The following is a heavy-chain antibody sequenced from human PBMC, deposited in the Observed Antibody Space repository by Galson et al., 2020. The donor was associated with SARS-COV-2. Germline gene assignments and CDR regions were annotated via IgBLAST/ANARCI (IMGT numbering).Heavy chain of an antibody. J-gene: IGHJ6*02. Sequence: GESLKISCAASGFTFTNYDFHWVRQRTGEGLEWVTGIATAGDTYSIGSVKGRFTISRENAESTVYLQMTSLRVGDTGVYFCARDLGEGYSGMDVWGQGTTVTVSS. V-gene: IGHV3-13*04. CDR1: GFTFTNYD. CDR3: ARDLGEGYSGMDV. CDR2: IATAGDT. D-gene: IGHD3-16*01.